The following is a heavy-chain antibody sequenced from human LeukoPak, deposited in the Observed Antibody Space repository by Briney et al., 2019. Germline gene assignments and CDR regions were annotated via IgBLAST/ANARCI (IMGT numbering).Heavy chain of an antibody. D-gene: IGHD2-2*01. CDR1: GFTFSDYY. J-gene: IGHJ4*02. V-gene: IGHV3-11*04. CDR3: ARVGCSSTSCFRAIDY. CDR2: ISCSGSTI. Sequence: GGSLRLSCAASGFTFSDYYMSWIRQAPGKGLEWISYISCSGSTIYYADSVKGRFTISRDNAKNSLYLQMNSLRAEDTAVYYCARVGCSSTSCFRAIDYWGQGTLVTVSS.